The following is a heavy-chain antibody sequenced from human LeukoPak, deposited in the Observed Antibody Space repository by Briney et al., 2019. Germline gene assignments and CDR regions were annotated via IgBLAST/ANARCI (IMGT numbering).Heavy chain of an antibody. CDR1: GFTFSSYP. D-gene: IGHD3-22*01. V-gene: IGHV3-30*18. CDR3: AKCSAYYFDSSLSDYFDY. CDR2: ISHDGSDK. Sequence: PGGSLRLSCAASGFTFSSYPMDWVRQAPGKGLEWVAAISHDGSDKYYRDSVKGRFTISRDNSKNTLYLMMNSLRAEDTAVYYCAKCSAYYFDSSLSDYFDYWGQGTLVTVSS. J-gene: IGHJ4*02.